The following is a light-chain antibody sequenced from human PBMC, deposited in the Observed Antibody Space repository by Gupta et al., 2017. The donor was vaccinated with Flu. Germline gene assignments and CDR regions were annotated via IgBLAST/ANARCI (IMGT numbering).Light chain of an antibody. V-gene: IGLV1-44*01. Sequence: QSVLAQPPSASGTPGQRVTIPCSGSTSNIGTNSVNWYQQVPVTSPKLLIYGSYQRPSGVPDRFAGSKSGTSASLAISGLQSEDEADYYCAAWYDSLNGHYVFGTETKVTVL. J-gene: IGLJ1*01. CDR1: TSNIGTNS. CDR3: AAWYDSLNGHYV. CDR2: GSY.